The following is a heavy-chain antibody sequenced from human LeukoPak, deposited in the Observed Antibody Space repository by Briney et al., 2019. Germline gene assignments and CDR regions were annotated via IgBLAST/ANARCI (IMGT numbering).Heavy chain of an antibody. Sequence: SETLSLTCTVSGGSISSSSYYWGWIRQPPGKGLEWIGSIYYSGSTYYNPSLKSRVTISVDKSKNQFSLKLSSVTAADTAVYYCASAGYPENYFDYWGQGTLVTVSS. J-gene: IGHJ4*02. CDR3: ASAGYPENYFDY. CDR2: IYYSGST. V-gene: IGHV4-39*07. CDR1: GGSISSSSYY. D-gene: IGHD3-9*01.